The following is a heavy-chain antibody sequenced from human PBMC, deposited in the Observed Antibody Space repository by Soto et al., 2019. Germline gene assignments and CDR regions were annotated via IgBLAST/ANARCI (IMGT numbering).Heavy chain of an antibody. CDR3: VRVRPHYDFWSGYPYGGYFDY. J-gene: IGHJ4*02. Sequence: PSETLSLTCAVYCGSFSGYYWSWIRQPPGKGLEWIGEINHSGSTNYNPSLKSRVTISVDTSKNQFSLKLSSVTAADTAVYYCVRVRPHYDFWSGYPYGGYFDYWGQGTLVTAPQ. CDR1: CGSFSGYY. V-gene: IGHV4-34*01. D-gene: IGHD3-3*01. CDR2: INHSGST.